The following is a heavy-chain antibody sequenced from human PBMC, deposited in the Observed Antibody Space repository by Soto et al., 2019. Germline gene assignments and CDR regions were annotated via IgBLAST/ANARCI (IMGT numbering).Heavy chain of an antibody. CDR1: GGTFSSYA. J-gene: IGHJ4*02. Sequence: SVKVSCKASGGTFSSYAISWVRQAPGQGLECMGGIIPVFGTANYAQKFQDRVTMMRDTSTSTIYMELSSLRSEDTAVYYCARSYVQNRPIDYWGQGTLVTVSS. CDR3: ARSYVQNRPIDY. CDR2: IIPVFGTA. D-gene: IGHD3-10*02. V-gene: IGHV1-69*05.